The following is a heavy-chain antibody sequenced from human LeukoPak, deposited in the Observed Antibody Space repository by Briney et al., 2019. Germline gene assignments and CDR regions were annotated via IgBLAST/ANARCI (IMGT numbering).Heavy chain of an antibody. J-gene: IGHJ3*02. D-gene: IGHD3-10*01. CDR2: IQYDGSNK. Sequence: GGSLRLSCAASGFTFSSSGMHWVRQAPGKGLEWVAFIQYDGSNKYYADSVKGRFTISRDNSKNTLYLQMNSLRAEDTAVYYCAKDLRSGSLLGAFDIWGQGTMVTVSS. CDR1: GFTFSSSG. V-gene: IGHV3-30*02. CDR3: AKDLRSGSLLGAFDI.